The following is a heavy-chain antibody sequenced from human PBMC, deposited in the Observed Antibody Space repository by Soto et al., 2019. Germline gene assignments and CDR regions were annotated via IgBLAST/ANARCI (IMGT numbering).Heavy chain of an antibody. CDR3: ASGYSYGLYFYYGMDV. CDR2: ISKSGTSI. D-gene: IGHD5-18*01. V-gene: IGHV3-11*01. J-gene: IGHJ6*02. CDR1: GFTFSDYY. Sequence: PGGSLRLSCAASGFTFSDYYMTWIRQAPGKGLEWVSYISKSGTSIHYADSVKGRFTISRDNANNSLYLQMNSLRAEDTAVYYCASGYSYGLYFYYGMDVWGLGTTVTVSS.